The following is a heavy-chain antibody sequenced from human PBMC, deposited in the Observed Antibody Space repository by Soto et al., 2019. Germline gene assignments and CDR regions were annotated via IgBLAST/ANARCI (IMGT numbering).Heavy chain of an antibody. CDR3: ARGPRERYYYGSEYYYGMDV. Sequence: GGSLRLSCAASGFTFSSYWMSWVRQAPGKGLEWVANIKQDGSEKYYVDSVKGRFTISRDNAKNSLYLQMNSLRAEDTAVYYCARGPRERYYYGSEYYYGMDVWGQGTTVTVSS. CDR1: GFTFSSYW. J-gene: IGHJ6*02. D-gene: IGHD3-10*01. CDR2: IKQDGSEK. V-gene: IGHV3-7*05.